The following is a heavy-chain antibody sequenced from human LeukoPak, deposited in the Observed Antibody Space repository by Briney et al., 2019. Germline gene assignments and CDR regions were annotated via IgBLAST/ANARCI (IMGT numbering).Heavy chain of an antibody. CDR2: INPNGGGT. CDR1: GYTFTGYY. J-gene: IGHJ5*02. Sequence: ASVKVSCKASGYTFTGYYMHWVRQAPGQGLEWMGRINPNGGGTNYAQKFQGRVTMTRDTTISTAYMELSRLRSDDTASYYCARPMVRGVIGWFDPWGQGTLVTVSS. D-gene: IGHD3-10*01. V-gene: IGHV1-2*06. CDR3: ARPMVRGVIGWFDP.